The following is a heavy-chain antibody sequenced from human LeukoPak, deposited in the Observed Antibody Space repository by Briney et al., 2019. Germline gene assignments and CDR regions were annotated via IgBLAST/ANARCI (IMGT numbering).Heavy chain of an antibody. CDR3: AREAAAGSNWFDP. Sequence: GASVKVSCKASGYTFTGYYMHWVRQAPGQGLEWMGWTNPNSGGTNYAQKFQGRVTMTRDTSISTAYMELSRLRSDDTAVYYCAREAAAGSNWFDPWGQGTLVTVSS. V-gene: IGHV1-2*02. J-gene: IGHJ5*02. D-gene: IGHD6-13*01. CDR2: TNPNSGGT. CDR1: GYTFTGYY.